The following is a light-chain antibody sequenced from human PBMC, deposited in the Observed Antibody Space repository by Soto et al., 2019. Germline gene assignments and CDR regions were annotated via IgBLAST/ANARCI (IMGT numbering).Light chain of an antibody. Sequence: ETVLTQSPDTLSLSPGERATLSCRASQSVSANDLAWYQHKVGQAPRLLIYSASSRATGIPDRFSGSGSGRDFTLTISRLEPEDVSVYYCHQYGSSPRTFGRGTKVEIK. CDR2: SAS. CDR1: QSVSAND. J-gene: IGKJ1*01. V-gene: IGKV3-20*01. CDR3: HQYGSSPRT.